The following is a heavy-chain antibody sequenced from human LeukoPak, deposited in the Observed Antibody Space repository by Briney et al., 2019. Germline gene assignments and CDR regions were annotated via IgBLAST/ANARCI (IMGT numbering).Heavy chain of an antibody. CDR2: ISAYNGNT. J-gene: IGHJ4*02. CDR1: GYTFTSYG. CDR3: ARSVNYYGSGSYFS. D-gene: IGHD3-10*01. Sequence: ASVKVSCKASGYTFTSYGISWVRQAPGQGLEWMGWISAYNGNTNYAQKLQGRVTMTTDTSTSTAYMELRSLRSDDTAVYYCARSVNYYGSGSYFSWGQGTLVTVSS. V-gene: IGHV1-18*01.